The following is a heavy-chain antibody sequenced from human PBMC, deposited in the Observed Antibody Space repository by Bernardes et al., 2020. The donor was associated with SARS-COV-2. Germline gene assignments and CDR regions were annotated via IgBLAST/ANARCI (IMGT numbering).Heavy chain of an antibody. CDR1: GGSISSGSYY. D-gene: IGHD1-26*01. Sequence: SETLSLTCTVSGGSISSGSYYWSWIRQPAGKGLEWIGRIYTSGSTNYNPSLKSRVTISVDTSKNQFSLKLSSVTAADTAVYYWARDFQTGELQYYYYGMDVWGQGTTVTVSS. CDR2: IYTSGST. J-gene: IGHJ6*02. V-gene: IGHV4-61*02. CDR3: ARDFQTGELQYYYYGMDV.